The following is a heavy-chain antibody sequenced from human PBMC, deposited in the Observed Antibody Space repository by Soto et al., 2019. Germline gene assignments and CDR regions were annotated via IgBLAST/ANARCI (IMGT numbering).Heavy chain of an antibody. J-gene: IGHJ6*02. CDR3: VRGTAYFYYAFDA. Sequence: EVQLLESGGGLEQPGGSLRLSCAGSGFVFSGYEMDWVRQAPGKGLEWVAYISARGATIYYADSVRGRFTISRDDAQNSLFLHMNGLRVEDTAVYYCVRGTAYFYYAFDAWGPGTTVTVSS. CDR1: GFVFSGYE. V-gene: IGHV3-48*03. D-gene: IGHD5-18*01. CDR2: ISARGATI.